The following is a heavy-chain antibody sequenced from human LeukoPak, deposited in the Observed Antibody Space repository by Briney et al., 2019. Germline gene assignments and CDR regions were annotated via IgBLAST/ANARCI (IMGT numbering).Heavy chain of an antibody. Sequence: GGSLRLSCAASGFTFSSYAMSWVRQAPGKGLEWVSAISGGGGSTYYADSVKGRFTISRDNSKNTLYLQMNSLRAEDTAVYYCAKDQGYGSGSYYNVSYYYYYGMDVWGQGTTVTVSS. CDR2: ISGGGGST. CDR1: GFTFSSYA. D-gene: IGHD3-10*01. J-gene: IGHJ6*02. V-gene: IGHV3-23*01. CDR3: AKDQGYGSGSYYNVSYYYYYGMDV.